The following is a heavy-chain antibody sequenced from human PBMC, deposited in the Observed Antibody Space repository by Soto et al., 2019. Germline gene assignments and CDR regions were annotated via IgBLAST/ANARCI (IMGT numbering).Heavy chain of an antibody. V-gene: IGHV4-30-4*01. D-gene: IGHD1-1*01. CDR2: IFYSGTT. Sequence: SETLSLTCTVSGDDINTDYYWSWIRQTPGKGLEWIGHIFYSGTTYYNPSLKSRLTISVDTSKNHFSLRLTSVTAADTAVYYCARDLWVEPELYYYGMDVWGQGTTVTVSS. CDR1: GDDINTDYY. CDR3: ARDLWVEPELYYYGMDV. J-gene: IGHJ6*02.